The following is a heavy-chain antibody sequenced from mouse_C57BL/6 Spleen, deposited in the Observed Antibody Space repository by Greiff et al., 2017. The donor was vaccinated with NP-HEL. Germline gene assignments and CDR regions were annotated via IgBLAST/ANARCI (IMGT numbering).Heavy chain of an antibody. D-gene: IGHD1-1*01. CDR2: IYPGNSDT. J-gene: IGHJ1*03. CDR1: GYTFTSYW. V-gene: IGHV1-5*01. CDR3: TITTVVEDWYFDV. Sequence: VHVKQSGTVLARPGASVKMSCKTSGYTFTSYWMHWVKQRPGQGLEWIGAIYPGNSDTSYNQKFKGKAKLTAVTSASTAYMELSSLTNEDSAVYYCTITTVVEDWYFDVWGTGTTVTVSS.